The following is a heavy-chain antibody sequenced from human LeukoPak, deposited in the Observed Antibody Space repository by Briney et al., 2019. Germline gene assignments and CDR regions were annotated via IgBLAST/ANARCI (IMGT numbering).Heavy chain of an antibody. J-gene: IGHJ4*02. V-gene: IGHV3-23*01. CDR2: ISGSGGST. CDR1: GFTFSSYA. D-gene: IGHD3-22*01. CDR3: AKDGPEITMIVVVITTGFDY. Sequence: SGGSLRLSCAASGFTFSSYAMSWVRQAPGKGLEWVSAISGSGGSTYHADSVKGRFTISRDNSKNTLYLQMNSLRAEDTAVYYCAKDGPEITMIVVVITTGFDYWGQGTLVTVSS.